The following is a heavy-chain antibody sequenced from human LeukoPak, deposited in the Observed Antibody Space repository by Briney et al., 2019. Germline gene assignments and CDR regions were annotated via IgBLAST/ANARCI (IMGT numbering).Heavy chain of an antibody. D-gene: IGHD4-17*01. CDR2: ISGSGGST. J-gene: IGHJ5*02. CDR1: GFTFDNYV. V-gene: IGHV3-23*01. Sequence: GGSLRLSCAASGFTFDNYVMAWFRQAPGKGLEWVSAISGSGGSTYYADSVKGRFTISRDNSKNTLYLQMNSLRAEDTAVYYCAKGAPRTVTNWFDPWGQGTLVTVSS. CDR3: AKGAPRTVTNWFDP.